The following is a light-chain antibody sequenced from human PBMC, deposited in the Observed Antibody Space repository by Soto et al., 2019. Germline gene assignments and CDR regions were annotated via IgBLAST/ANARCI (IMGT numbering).Light chain of an antibody. CDR3: QEYNTYSRT. CDR2: KAS. J-gene: IGKJ1*01. CDR1: QSISSW. V-gene: IGKV1-5*03. Sequence: IHRTHSPSTLSASVGDIVTITFGASQSISSWLAWYQQKPGKAPNLLIYKASSLESGVPSRFSGSGSGTEFTLTISSLQPDDFATYYCQEYNTYSRTFGQGTKVDIK.